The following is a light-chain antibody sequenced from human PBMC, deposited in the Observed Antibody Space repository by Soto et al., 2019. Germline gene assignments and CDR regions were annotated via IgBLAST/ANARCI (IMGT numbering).Light chain of an antibody. CDR1: SSDVGGYNY. CDR2: DVS. V-gene: IGLV2-11*01. J-gene: IGLJ1*01. Sequence: QSVLTQPRSVSGSPGQSVTISCTGTSSDVGGYNYVSWYQENPGRAPKLMIYDVSIRPSGVPDRFSGSKSGNTASLTISGLLAEDEADYYCCSYAGTYSSFVFGTGTKVTV. CDR3: CSYAGTYSSFV.